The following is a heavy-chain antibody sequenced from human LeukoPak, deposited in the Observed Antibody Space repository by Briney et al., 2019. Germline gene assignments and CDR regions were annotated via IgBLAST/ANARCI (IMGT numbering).Heavy chain of an antibody. D-gene: IGHD2-2*02. CDR3: ASRNPGYCSSTSCYMDYYYYMDV. Sequence: ASVKVSCKASVYTFTGYYMHWVRQAPGQGLEWMGWINPNSGGTNYAQKFQGRVTITRDTSISTAYMELSRLRSDDPAVYYCASRNPGYCSSTSCYMDYYYYMDVWGKGTTVTISS. J-gene: IGHJ6*03. V-gene: IGHV1-2*02. CDR2: INPNSGGT. CDR1: VYTFTGYY.